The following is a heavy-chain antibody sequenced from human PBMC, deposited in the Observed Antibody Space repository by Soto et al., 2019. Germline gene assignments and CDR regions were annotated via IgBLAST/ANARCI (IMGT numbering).Heavy chain of an antibody. Sequence: PGEPLKISCKASDTTHWIGWVRQKPGKGLEWMGIIYPGDSDTKYSPSFQGQVTISVDKSISTAYLHWSSLKASDTATYYCARLVNYYFGMDVWGLGTTVTVSS. J-gene: IGHJ6*02. V-gene: IGHV5-51*01. CDR3: ARLVNYYFGMDV. CDR2: IYPGDSDT. CDR1: DTTHW.